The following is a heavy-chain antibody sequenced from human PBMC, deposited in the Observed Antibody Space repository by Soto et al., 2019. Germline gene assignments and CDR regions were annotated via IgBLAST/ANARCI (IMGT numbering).Heavy chain of an antibody. J-gene: IGHJ4*02. CDR3: ARAGGTTVTGLWHFDS. D-gene: IGHD4-17*01. CDR1: GFTFSSYW. Sequence: GGSLRLSCAASGFTFSSYWMSWVRQAPGKGLEWVANIKQDGSEKYYVDSVKGRFTISRDNSKKTLYLEMNSLRAEDTAVYYCARAGGTTVTGLWHFDSWGQGTLVTVSS. CDR2: IKQDGSEK. V-gene: IGHV3-7*01.